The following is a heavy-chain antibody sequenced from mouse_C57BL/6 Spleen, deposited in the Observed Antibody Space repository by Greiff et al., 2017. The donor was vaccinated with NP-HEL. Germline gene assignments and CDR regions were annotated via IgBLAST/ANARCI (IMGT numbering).Heavy chain of an antibody. Sequence: LQESGAELARPGASVKLSCKASGYTFTSYGISWVKQRTGQGLEWIGEIYPRSGNTYYNEKFKGKATLTADKSSSTAYMELRSLTSEDAAVYFCAREGGNYGSSYGDAMDYWGKGTSVTVSS. J-gene: IGHJ4*01. CDR2: IYPRSGNT. CDR1: GYTFTSYG. V-gene: IGHV1-81*01. CDR3: AREGGNYGSSYGDAMDY. D-gene: IGHD1-1*01.